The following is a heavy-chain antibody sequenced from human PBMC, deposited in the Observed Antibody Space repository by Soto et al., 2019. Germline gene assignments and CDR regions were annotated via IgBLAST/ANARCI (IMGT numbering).Heavy chain of an antibody. CDR3: AKAFLRGVKPHY. Sequence: GGSLRLSCAASGFTFSNYAMSWVRQAPGEGLEWVSSISGSGGTTYYADTVKGRFTISRDNSKNTLYLQMNSLRAEDKSVYYCAKAFLRGVKPHYWGQGTLVTVSS. CDR1: GFTFSNYA. V-gene: IGHV3-23*01. D-gene: IGHD3-10*01. CDR2: ISGSGGTT. J-gene: IGHJ4*02.